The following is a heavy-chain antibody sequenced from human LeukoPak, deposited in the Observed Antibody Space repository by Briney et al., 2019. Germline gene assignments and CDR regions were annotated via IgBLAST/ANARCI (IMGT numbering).Heavy chain of an antibody. V-gene: IGHV3-23*01. D-gene: IGHD7-27*01. CDR1: GFTFSSYA. Sequence: GGSLRLSCAASGFTFSSYAMSWVRQAPGKGLEWVSAISGSVGSTYYADSVKGRFTISRDNSKNTLYLQMNSLRAEDTAVYYCWGKTPPRDAFDIWGQGTMVTVSS. CDR3: WGKTPPRDAFDI. CDR2: ISGSVGST. J-gene: IGHJ3*02.